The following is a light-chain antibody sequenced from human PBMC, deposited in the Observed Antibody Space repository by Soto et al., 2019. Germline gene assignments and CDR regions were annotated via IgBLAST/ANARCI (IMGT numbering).Light chain of an antibody. CDR1: SSDVGAYNY. J-gene: IGLJ3*02. Sequence: QSALTQPASVSGSPGQSITISCTGTSSDVGAYNYVSWYQQHSGKAPKLIIYEVTNRPSGVSNRFSASKSGNTASLIIFGLQAEDEADYYCSSYTSSSSWVFGGGTKLTVL. CDR3: SSYTSSSSWV. V-gene: IGLV2-14*01. CDR2: EVT.